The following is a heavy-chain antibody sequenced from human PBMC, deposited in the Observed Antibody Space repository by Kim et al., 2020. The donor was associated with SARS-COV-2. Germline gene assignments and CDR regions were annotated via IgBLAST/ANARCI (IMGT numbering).Heavy chain of an antibody. V-gene: IGHV3-11*06. CDR3: ARAGYSSGCYLTLSWYFDL. Sequence: GRFTISRDHAKNSLYLQMNSLRAEDTAVYYCARAGYSSGCYLTLSWYFDLWGRGTLVTVSS. J-gene: IGHJ2*01. D-gene: IGHD6-19*01.